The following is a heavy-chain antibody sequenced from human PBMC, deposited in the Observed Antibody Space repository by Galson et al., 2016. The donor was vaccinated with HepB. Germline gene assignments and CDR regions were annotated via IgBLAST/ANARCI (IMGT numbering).Heavy chain of an antibody. V-gene: IGHV7-4-1*02. J-gene: IGHJ5*02. Sequence: SVKVSCKASGYSFSSYTMNWVRRAPGQGPEWMGRININTCNPVYAQGFTGRFVFSLDTSVSTTYLQISSLKAEDTAVYYCARASREYNSGWHYEWLDPWGQGTVVTVSS. CDR2: ININTCNP. CDR1: GYSFSSYT. D-gene: IGHD6-19*01. CDR3: ARASREYNSGWHYEWLDP.